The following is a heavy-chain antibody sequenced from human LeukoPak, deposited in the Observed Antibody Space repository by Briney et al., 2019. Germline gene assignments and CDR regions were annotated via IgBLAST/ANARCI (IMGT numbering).Heavy chain of an antibody. D-gene: IGHD2-2*01. Sequence: GGALRLSCAASGFTFSSYSMNWVRQAPGKGLEWVSAISGSGGNTYYADSVKGRFTISRAKSKNTLYLQTNNLRAEDTALYYCAKGTGIIVPAASDYWGQGTLVTVSS. CDR1: GFTFSSYS. V-gene: IGHV3-23*01. CDR3: AKGTGIIVPAASDY. J-gene: IGHJ4*02. CDR2: ISGSGGNT.